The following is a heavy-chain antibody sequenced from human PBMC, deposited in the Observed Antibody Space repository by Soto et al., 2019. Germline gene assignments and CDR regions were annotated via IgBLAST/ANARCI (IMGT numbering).Heavy chain of an antibody. J-gene: IGHJ6*03. D-gene: IGHD4-17*01. Sequence: PSETLSLTCTVSGGSISSSSYYWGWIRQPPGKGLEWIGSIYYSGSTYYNPSLKSRVTISVDTSKNQFSLKLSSVTAADTAVYYCARHSAWSGDPIYYYYIDVWGKGTTVTVSS. CDR1: GGSISSSSYY. CDR3: ARHSAWSGDPIYYYYIDV. V-gene: IGHV4-39*01. CDR2: IYYSGST.